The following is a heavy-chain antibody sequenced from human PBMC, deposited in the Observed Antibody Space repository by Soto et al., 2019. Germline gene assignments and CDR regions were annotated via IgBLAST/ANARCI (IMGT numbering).Heavy chain of an antibody. CDR2: IDPSDSYT. D-gene: IGHD6-13*01. CDR1: GYSFTSYW. CDR3: ARLQAAAGDNDLTFDY. V-gene: IGHV5-10-1*01. J-gene: IGHJ4*02. Sequence: GESLKISCKGSGYSFTSYWITWVRQMPGEGLEWMGRIDPSDSYTKYSPSFQGHVTISADKYINTAYLQWSSLKASDTAMYYCARLQAAAGDNDLTFDYWGQGTLVTVSS.